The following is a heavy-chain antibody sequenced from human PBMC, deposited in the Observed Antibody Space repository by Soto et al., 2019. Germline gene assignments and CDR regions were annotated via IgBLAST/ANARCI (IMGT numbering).Heavy chain of an antibody. D-gene: IGHD4-17*01. CDR3: VSQRTTVPTQAYFDY. J-gene: IGHJ4*02. V-gene: IGHV4-39*01. Sequence: SETLSLTCTVSGGSVTNSSYYWGWIRQSPGKGLEWIGSVYYRGRSYSKSSVKSRVTVSVDTSKNRFSLSLNSVTASDTAVYFCVSQRTTVPTQAYFDYWGPGALVTVS. CDR2: VYYRGRS. CDR1: GGSVTNSSYY.